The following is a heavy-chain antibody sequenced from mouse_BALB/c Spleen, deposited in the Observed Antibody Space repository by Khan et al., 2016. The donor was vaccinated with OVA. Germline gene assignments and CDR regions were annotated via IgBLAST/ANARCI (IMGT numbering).Heavy chain of an antibody. J-gene: IGHJ3*01. Sequence: EVELVEAGGDLVKPGGSLKFSCAASGFTFSSYSMSWVRQTPDKRLEWVATISSGGDYTYNSDNVKGRFTISRDNAKHALFLQISSLKSDTTAMYYCASHLTGSFAYWGQGTLVTVSA. CDR1: GFTFSSYS. V-gene: IGHV5-6*01. D-gene: IGHD4-1*01. CDR2: ISSGGDYT. CDR3: ASHLTGSFAY.